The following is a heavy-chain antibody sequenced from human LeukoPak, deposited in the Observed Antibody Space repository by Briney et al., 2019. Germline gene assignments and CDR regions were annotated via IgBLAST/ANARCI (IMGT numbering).Heavy chain of an antibody. D-gene: IGHD6-19*01. CDR2: INPNSGGT. J-gene: IGHJ4*02. CDR1: GYTFTGYY. CDR3: ARVGSRGGWLGGDY. V-gene: IGHV1-2*06. Sequence: ASVKVSCKAPGYTFTGYYMHWVRQAPGQGLEWMGRINPNSGGTNYAQKFQGRVTMTRDTSISTAYMELSRLRSDDTAVYYCARVGSRGGWLGGDYWGQGTLVTVSS.